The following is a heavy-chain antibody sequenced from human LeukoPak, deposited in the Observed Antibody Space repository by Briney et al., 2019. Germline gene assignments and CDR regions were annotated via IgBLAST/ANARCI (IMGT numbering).Heavy chain of an antibody. J-gene: IGHJ4*02. Sequence: PSETLSLTCTVSGGSISSHYWSWIRQPAGKGLEWIGRIYTSGSTNYNPSLKSRVTISVDTSKNQISLKLSSVTAADTAVYYCAREGYCSSTSCYPIDYWGQGTLVTVSS. CDR2: IYTSGST. CDR1: GGSISSHY. D-gene: IGHD2-2*01. CDR3: AREGYCSSTSCYPIDY. V-gene: IGHV4-4*07.